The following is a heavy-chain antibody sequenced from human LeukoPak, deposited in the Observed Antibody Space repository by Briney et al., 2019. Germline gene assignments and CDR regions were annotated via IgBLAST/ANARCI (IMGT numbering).Heavy chain of an antibody. Sequence: GGSLRLSCAASGFTFDDYAMHWVRQAPGKGLEWVSGINWNSNRISYADSVKGRFTISRDNAKNSLYLQMNSLRAEDTAVYYCARDRDGYPDQPQPWYFDLWGRGTLVTVSS. CDR3: ARDRDGYPDQPQPWYFDL. CDR2: INWNSNRI. J-gene: IGHJ2*01. CDR1: GFTFDDYA. V-gene: IGHV3-9*01. D-gene: IGHD5-24*01.